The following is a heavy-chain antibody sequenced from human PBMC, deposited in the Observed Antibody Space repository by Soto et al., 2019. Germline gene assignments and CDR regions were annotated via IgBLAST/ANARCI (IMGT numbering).Heavy chain of an antibody. Sequence: GESLKISCKGSGYTFTSYWITWVRQMPGKGLEWMGRIDPSDSSTNYSPSFQGHVTISTDKSISTAHLQWSSLKASDTAMYYCARLYSGNYGMDVWGQGTTVTVSS. V-gene: IGHV5-10-1*01. CDR1: GYTFTSYW. CDR2: IDPSDSST. J-gene: IGHJ6*02. D-gene: IGHD1-26*01. CDR3: ARLYSGNYGMDV.